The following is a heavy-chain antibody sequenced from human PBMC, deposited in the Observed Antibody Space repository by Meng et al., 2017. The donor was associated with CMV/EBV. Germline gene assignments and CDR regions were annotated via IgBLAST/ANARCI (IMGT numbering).Heavy chain of an antibody. Sequence: LTCAASGFTFSSYSMNWVRQAPGKGLEWVSSISSSSSYIYYADSVKGRFTISRDNAKNSLYLQMNSLRAEDTAVYYCARVRTTVTPLDAFDIWGQGTMVTVSS. CDR2: ISSSSSYI. CDR1: GFTFSSYS. D-gene: IGHD4-17*01. J-gene: IGHJ3*02. CDR3: ARVRTTVTPLDAFDI. V-gene: IGHV3-21*01.